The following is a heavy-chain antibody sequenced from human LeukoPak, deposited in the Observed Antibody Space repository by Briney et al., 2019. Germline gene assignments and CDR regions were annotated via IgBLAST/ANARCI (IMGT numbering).Heavy chain of an antibody. CDR3: ERDYGGYSYGNYYFDY. J-gene: IGHJ4*02. D-gene: IGHD5-18*01. CDR2: IYYSGST. V-gene: IGHV4-30-4*02. CDR1: GGSISSGDYY. Sequence: SETLSLTCTVSGGSISSGDYYWSWIRQPPGRGLEWIGYIYYSGSTYYNPSLKSRVTISVDTSKNQFSLKLSSVTAADTAVYYCERDYGGYSYGNYYFDYWGQGTLVTVSS.